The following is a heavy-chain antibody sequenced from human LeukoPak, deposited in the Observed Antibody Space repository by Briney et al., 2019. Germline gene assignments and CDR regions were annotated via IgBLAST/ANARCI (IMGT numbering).Heavy chain of an antibody. V-gene: IGHV1-69*05. CDR1: GGTFSSYA. D-gene: IGHD1-7*01. CDR2: IIPIFGTA. J-gene: IGHJ6*03. CDR3: AHELELVRRGFYCYYMDV. Sequence: GASVKVSCKASGGTFSSYAISWVRQAPGQGLEWMGGIIPIFGTANYAQKFQGRVTITTDESTSTAYMEPSSLRSEDTAVYYCAHELELVRRGFYCYYMDVWGKGTTVTVSS.